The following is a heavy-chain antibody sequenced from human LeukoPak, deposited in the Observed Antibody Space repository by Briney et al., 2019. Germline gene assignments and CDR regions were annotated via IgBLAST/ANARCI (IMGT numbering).Heavy chain of an antibody. CDR3: ARDFTQYYYYYYGMDV. Sequence: GGSLRLSCAASGFTFSSYSMNWVRQAPGKGLEWVSSISSSSSYIYYADSVKGRFTISRDNSKNTLYLQMNSLRAEDTAVYYCARDFTQYYYYYYGMDVWGQGTTVTVSS. CDR2: ISSSSSYI. V-gene: IGHV3-21*01. J-gene: IGHJ6*02. D-gene: IGHD2-15*01. CDR1: GFTFSSYS.